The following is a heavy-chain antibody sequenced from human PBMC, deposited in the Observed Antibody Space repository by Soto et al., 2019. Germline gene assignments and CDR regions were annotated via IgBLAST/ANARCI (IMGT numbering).Heavy chain of an antibody. Sequence: EVQLVESGGGLVQPGGSLRLSCAASGFAVSTDYMSWVRQAPGKGLEWVSVIYSGGDTYYADSVKGRFTISRDISKNTLYLQMNSLRAEDTAVYFCARGWAFDIWGQGTMVTVSS. CDR3: ARGWAFDI. D-gene: IGHD2-15*01. CDR1: GFAVSTDY. J-gene: IGHJ3*02. V-gene: IGHV3-66*01. CDR2: IYSGGDT.